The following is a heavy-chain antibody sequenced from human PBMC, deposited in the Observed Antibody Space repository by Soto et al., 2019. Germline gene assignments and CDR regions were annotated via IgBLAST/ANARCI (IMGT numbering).Heavy chain of an antibody. V-gene: IGHV4-61*01. CDR3: ERLGNYDSFPFDT. Sequence: SETLSLTCTVSGGSVSSGSYYWSWIRQPPGKGLEWIGYIYYSGSTNYNPSLKSRVTISVDTSKNQFSLKLSSVTAADKAVYYCERLGNYDSFPFDTWGQGTLVTVSS. J-gene: IGHJ5*02. CDR2: IYYSGST. D-gene: IGHD3-3*01. CDR1: GGSVSSGSYY.